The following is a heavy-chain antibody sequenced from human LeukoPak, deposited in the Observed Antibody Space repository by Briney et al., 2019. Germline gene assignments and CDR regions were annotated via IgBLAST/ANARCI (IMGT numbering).Heavy chain of an antibody. D-gene: IGHD3-22*01. CDR3: ARRYYDSSGLAGFDY. CDR1: GGSFSGYY. V-gene: IGHV4-34*01. J-gene: IGHJ4*02. Sequence: PSETLSLTCAVYGGSFSGYYWSWIRQPPGKGLEWIGEINHSGSTNYNPSLKSRVTISVDTSKNQFSLKLSSVTAADTAAYYCARRYYDSSGLAGFDYWGQGTLVTVSS. CDR2: INHSGST.